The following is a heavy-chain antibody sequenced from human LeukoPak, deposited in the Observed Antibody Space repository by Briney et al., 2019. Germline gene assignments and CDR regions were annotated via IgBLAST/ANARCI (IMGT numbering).Heavy chain of an antibody. J-gene: IGHJ4*02. V-gene: IGHV3-21*01. Sequence: GRSLRLSCAASGFTFSSYSMNWVRQAPGKELEWVSSISSSGSYIYYADSVKGRFTISRDNAKNSLYLQMNSLSAEDTAVYYCARENSGSLDYWAQGTLVTVSS. CDR2: ISSSGSYI. D-gene: IGHD1-26*01. CDR1: GFTFSSYS. CDR3: ARENSGSLDY.